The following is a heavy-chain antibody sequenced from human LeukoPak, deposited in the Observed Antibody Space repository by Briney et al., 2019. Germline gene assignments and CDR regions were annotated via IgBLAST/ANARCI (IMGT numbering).Heavy chain of an antibody. V-gene: IGHV4-59*01. CDR3: ARVTGYMIEDYFDY. Sequence: SETLSLTCAVSGGSISSYYWSWIRQPPGKGLEWIGYIYYSGSTNYNPSLKSRVTISVDTSKNQFSLRLSSMTAADTAVYYCARVTGYMIEDYFDYWGQGTLVTVSS. J-gene: IGHJ4*02. CDR2: IYYSGST. D-gene: IGHD3-22*01. CDR1: GGSISSYY.